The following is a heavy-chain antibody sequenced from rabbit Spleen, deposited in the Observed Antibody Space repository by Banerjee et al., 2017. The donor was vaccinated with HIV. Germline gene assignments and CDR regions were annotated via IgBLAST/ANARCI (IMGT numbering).Heavy chain of an antibody. CDR2: INIVTGKS. D-gene: IGHD8-1*01. CDR1: GFSFSNKAV. J-gene: IGHJ4*01. CDR3: ARDAGRSYPYNL. V-gene: IGHV1S45*01. Sequence: QEQLMESGGGLVKPEGSLKLSCTASGFSFSNKAVMCWVRQAPGKGLEWIACINIVTGKSVYASWAKGRFIMSRTSSTTVTLQMTSLTAADTATYFCARDAGRSYPYNLWGPGTLAPS.